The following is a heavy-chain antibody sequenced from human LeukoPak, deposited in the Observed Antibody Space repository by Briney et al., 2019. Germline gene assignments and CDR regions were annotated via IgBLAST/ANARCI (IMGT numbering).Heavy chain of an antibody. CDR3: AREKSHYDNSGYSHAHFGY. CDR2: IYSSGGT. Sequence: SSETLSLTCTVSGGSISSGDYYWSWIRQPPGKGLEWIGYIYSSGGTYYNPSLKSRVTISVDTSKNQFSLKLSSVTAADTAVYYCAREKSHYDNSGYSHAHFGYWGQGTLVTVSS. D-gene: IGHD3-22*01. J-gene: IGHJ4*02. V-gene: IGHV4-30-4*01. CDR1: GGSISSGDYY.